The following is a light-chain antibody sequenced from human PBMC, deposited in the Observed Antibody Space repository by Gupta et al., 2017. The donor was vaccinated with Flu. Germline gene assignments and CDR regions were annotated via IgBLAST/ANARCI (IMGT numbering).Light chain of an antibody. CDR3: QQYNSYPWT. Sequence: GARVTITCRASQSISSWLAWYQQKPGKAPKLLIYKASSLESGVPPRFSGSGSGTEFTLTISSLQPDDSATYYCQQYNSYPWTFGQGAKVEIK. CDR2: KAS. V-gene: IGKV1-5*03. J-gene: IGKJ1*01. CDR1: QSISSW.